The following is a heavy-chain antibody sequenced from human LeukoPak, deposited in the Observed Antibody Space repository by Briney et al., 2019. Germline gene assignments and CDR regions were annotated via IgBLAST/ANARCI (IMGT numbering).Heavy chain of an antibody. D-gene: IGHD3-10*01. CDR3: ARELYYYGSGAYYYMDV. J-gene: IGHJ6*03. Sequence: PSETLSLTCTVSGGSISSYYWSWIRQPAGKGLEWIGRIYTSGSTNYNPSLKSRVTMSVDTSKNQFSLKLSSVTAADTAVYYCARELYYYGSGAYYYMDVWGKGTTVTISS. CDR2: IYTSGST. CDR1: GGSISSYY. V-gene: IGHV4-4*07.